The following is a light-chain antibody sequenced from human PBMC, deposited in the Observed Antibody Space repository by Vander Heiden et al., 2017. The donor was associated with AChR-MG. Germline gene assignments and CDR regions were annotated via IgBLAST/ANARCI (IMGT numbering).Light chain of an antibody. J-gene: IGKJ5*01. CDR3: QQLETYPIT. CDR1: PGITSF. CDR2: AAS. V-gene: IGKV1-9*01. Sequence: DIQLTQSPSFLSASVGDRVTITCRASPGITSFLAWYQQKPGKAPKLLIYAASTLQSGVPSRFSGGGSGTEFTLTISSLQPEDFASYYCQQLETYPITFGQGTRLEIK.